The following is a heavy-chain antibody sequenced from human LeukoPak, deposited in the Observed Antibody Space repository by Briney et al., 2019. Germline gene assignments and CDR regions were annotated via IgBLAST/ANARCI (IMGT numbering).Heavy chain of an antibody. CDR1: GDSIISYY. J-gene: IGHJ5*02. V-gene: IGHV4-4*09. CDR3: TRLGYYEGSSYSYWFYP. Sequence: SETLSLTCAVSGDSIISYYWSWIRQPPGKGLEWIGYIYTSGSTNYNPSLKSRVTISVDTSKNQFSLKLSSVTASDTAVYYCTRLGYYEGSSYSYWFYPWGHRALFTVSS. D-gene: IGHD3-22*01. CDR2: IYTSGST.